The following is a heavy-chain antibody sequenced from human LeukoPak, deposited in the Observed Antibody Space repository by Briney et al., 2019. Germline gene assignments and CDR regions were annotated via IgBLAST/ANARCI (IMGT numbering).Heavy chain of an antibody. J-gene: IGHJ4*02. D-gene: IGHD2-21*01. Sequence: GGSLRLSCAASELMFSSYAMSWVRQAPGKGLEWVSAISGSGGSTYYADSVKGRFTISRDNSKNTLYLQMNSLRAEDTAVYYCGRGCGGDRYAYDYWGQGTLVTVSS. CDR3: GRGCGGDRYAYDY. CDR1: ELMFSSYA. V-gene: IGHV3-23*01. CDR2: ISGSGGST.